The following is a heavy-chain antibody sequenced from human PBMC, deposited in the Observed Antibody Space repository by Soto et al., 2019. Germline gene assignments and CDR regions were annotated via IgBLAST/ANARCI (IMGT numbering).Heavy chain of an antibody. Sequence: QVQLVDSGGGLVKPGGSLRLSCVASGFTFSDYDMSWIRQAPGKGLEWVSHMSSSGNTIYYADSVKGRFTISRDNAKNSLYLQMNSLRAEDTAVYYCARVRDFLQNGANYDDAFDNWGQGTMVTVSS. V-gene: IGHV3-11*01. CDR1: GFTFSDYD. CDR3: ARVRDFLQNGANYDDAFDN. D-gene: IGHD1-7*01. J-gene: IGHJ3*02. CDR2: MSSSGNTI.